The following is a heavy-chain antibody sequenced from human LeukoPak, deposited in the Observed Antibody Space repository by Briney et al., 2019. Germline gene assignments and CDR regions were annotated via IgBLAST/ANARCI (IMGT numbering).Heavy chain of an antibody. CDR3: ARGLYPGYNFH. V-gene: IGHV4-59*01. Sequence: SETLSLTCTVSGGSISSYYWNWIRQPPGKGLEWIGYIHYTGSTNFNPSLKSRVTISVDTSKNQFSLKLSSVTAADTAVYYCARGLYPGYNFHWGQGTLVTVSS. J-gene: IGHJ4*02. D-gene: IGHD5-24*01. CDR2: IHYTGST. CDR1: GGSISSYY.